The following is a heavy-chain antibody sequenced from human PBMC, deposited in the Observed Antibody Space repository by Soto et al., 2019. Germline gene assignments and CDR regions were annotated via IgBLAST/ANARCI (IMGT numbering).Heavy chain of an antibody. J-gene: IGHJ5*02. CDR3: ARDHLRFLEWFSVWFDP. D-gene: IGHD3-3*01. Sequence: GASVKVSCKASGYTFTSYGIRWVRQAPGQGLEWMGWISAYNGNTNYAQKLQGRVTMTTDTSTSTAYMELRSLRSDDTAVYYCARDHLRFLEWFSVWFDPWGQGTLVTVSS. V-gene: IGHV1-18*01. CDR2: ISAYNGNT. CDR1: GYTFTSYG.